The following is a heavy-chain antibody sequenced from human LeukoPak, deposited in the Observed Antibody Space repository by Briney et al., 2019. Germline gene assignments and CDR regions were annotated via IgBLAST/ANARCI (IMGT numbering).Heavy chain of an antibody. CDR1: GYTFTHQW. V-gene: IGHV5-51*01. D-gene: IGHD3-16*01. CDR3: ARHSDVVGAI. CDR2: IYPRDSDT. Sequence: GESLKISCEASGYTFTHQWIGWVRQMPGTGLEWVGIIYPRDSDTIYSPSFQGHVTISADTCINTAYLEWRSLEASDTAMYYCARHSDVVGAIWGQGTQVTVSS. J-gene: IGHJ4*02.